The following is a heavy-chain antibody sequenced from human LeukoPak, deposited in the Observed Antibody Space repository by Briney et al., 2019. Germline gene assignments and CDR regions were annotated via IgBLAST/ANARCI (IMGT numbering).Heavy chain of an antibody. V-gene: IGHV3-21*01. Sequence: GGSLRLSCAASGFTFSSYSMNWVRQAPGKGLEWVSSISSSSYIYYADSVKGRFTISRDNAKNSLYLQMNSLRAEDTAVYYCARGRSGSHYFDYWGQGTLVTVSS. CDR1: GFTFSSYS. D-gene: IGHD1-26*01. CDR2: ISSSSYI. CDR3: ARGRSGSHYFDY. J-gene: IGHJ4*02.